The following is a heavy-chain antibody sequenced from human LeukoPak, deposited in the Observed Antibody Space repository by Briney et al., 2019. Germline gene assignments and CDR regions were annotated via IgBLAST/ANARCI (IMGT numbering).Heavy chain of an antibody. CDR2: IYYSGST. CDR1: GGSISSSSYY. J-gene: IGHJ6*03. V-gene: IGHV4-39*07. CDR3: ASPSIAVAGMGLDYYMDV. Sequence: SETLSLTCTVSGGSISSSSYYWGWIRQPPGKGLEWIGSIYYSGSTYYNPSLKSRVTISVDTSKNQFSLKLSSVTAADTAVYYCASPSIAVAGMGLDYYMDVWGKGTTVTVSS. D-gene: IGHD6-19*01.